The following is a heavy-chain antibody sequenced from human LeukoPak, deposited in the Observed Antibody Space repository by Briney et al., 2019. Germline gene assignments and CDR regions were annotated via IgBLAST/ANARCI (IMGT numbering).Heavy chain of an antibody. CDR1: GFTFSDYS. J-gene: IGHJ6*02. Sequence: GGSLRLSCAASGFTFSDYSMNWIRQAPGKGLEWVCYISSGGTTIYYADSVKGRFTISRDNAKNSLYLQMNSLRAEDTAVYSCAKDQRWGYGMDVWGQGTTVTVSS. V-gene: IGHV3-11*01. CDR2: ISSGGTTI. D-gene: IGHD3-16*01. CDR3: AKDQRWGYGMDV.